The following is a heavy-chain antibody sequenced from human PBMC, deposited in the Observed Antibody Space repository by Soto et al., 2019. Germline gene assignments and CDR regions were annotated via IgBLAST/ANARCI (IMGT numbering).Heavy chain of an antibody. J-gene: IGHJ5*02. Sequence: GGSLRLSCAASGFTFSSYAMSWVRQAPGKGLEWVSAISGSGGSTYYADSVKGRFTISRDNSKNTLYLQMNSLRAEDTAVYYCAKTQDIVVVPSGFDPWGQGTLVTVSS. V-gene: IGHV3-23*01. CDR3: AKTQDIVVVPSGFDP. CDR1: GFTFSSYA. D-gene: IGHD2-2*01. CDR2: ISGSGGST.